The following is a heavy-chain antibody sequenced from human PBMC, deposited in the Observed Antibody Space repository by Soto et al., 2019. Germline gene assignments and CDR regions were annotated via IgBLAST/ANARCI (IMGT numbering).Heavy chain of an antibody. Sequence: QVQLVQSGAEVKKPGSSVKVSCKASGGTFSSYAISWVRQAPGQGLEWMGGIIPIFGTANYAQKFQGRVTITAEESTSTAYMELSSLGSEDTAVYYCARATSQYSSSWYRGYYFDYWGQGTLVTVSS. CDR1: GGTFSSYA. J-gene: IGHJ4*02. CDR2: IIPIFGTA. V-gene: IGHV1-69*01. CDR3: ARATSQYSSSWYRGYYFDY. D-gene: IGHD6-13*01.